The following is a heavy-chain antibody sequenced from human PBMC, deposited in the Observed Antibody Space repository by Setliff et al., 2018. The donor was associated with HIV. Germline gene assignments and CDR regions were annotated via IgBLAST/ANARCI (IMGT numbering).Heavy chain of an antibody. D-gene: IGHD3-3*02. V-gene: IGHV1-69*13. CDR3: AKGISSGRSGMDV. Sequence: SVKVSCKASGGTFSSYAISWVRQAPGQGLEWMGGIIPIFGTANYAQKFQGRVPITADESTSTAYMELSSLRAEDTAVYYCAKGISSGRSGMDVWGQGTTVTVSS. CDR1: GGTFSSYA. J-gene: IGHJ6*02. CDR2: IIPIFGTA.